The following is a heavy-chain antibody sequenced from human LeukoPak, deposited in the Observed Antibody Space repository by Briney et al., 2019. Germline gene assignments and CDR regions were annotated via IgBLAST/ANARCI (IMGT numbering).Heavy chain of an antibody. Sequence: GGSLRLSCAASGFTFSSYSMNWVRQAPGKGLEWVSSISSSSSYIYYADSAKGRFTISRDNAKNSLYLQMNSLRAEDTAVYYCARAAVAECFDYWGQGTLVTVSS. V-gene: IGHV3-21*01. CDR2: ISSSSSYI. J-gene: IGHJ4*02. CDR1: GFTFSSYS. D-gene: IGHD6-19*01. CDR3: ARAAVAECFDY.